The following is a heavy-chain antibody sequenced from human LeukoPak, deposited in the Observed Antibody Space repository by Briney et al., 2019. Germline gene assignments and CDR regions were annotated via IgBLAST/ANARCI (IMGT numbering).Heavy chain of an antibody. CDR2: IYSGGDT. CDR1: GLTVSNNY. CDR3: ARSNCNSCYLGVWYYFDY. V-gene: IGHV3-66*01. D-gene: IGHD1/OR15-1a*01. J-gene: IGHJ4*02. Sequence: GGSLRLSCAASGLTVSNNYMIWVRQVPGKGLEWVSVIYSGGDTYYTDSVKGRFTISRDNSKNTLHLQMNSLRVEDTAVYYCARSNCNSCYLGVWYYFDYWGQGTLVTVSS.